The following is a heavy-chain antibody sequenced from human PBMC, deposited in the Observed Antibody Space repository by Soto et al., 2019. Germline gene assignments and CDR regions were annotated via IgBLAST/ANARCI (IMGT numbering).Heavy chain of an antibody. CDR3: AKVTYHYDSSGYSHFDY. V-gene: IGHV3-9*01. Sequence: GGSLRLSCAASGFTFDDYAMHWVRQAPGKGLEWVSGISWNSGSIGYADSVKGRFTISRDNAENSLYLQMNSLRAEDTALYYCAKVTYHYDSSGYSHFDYWGQGTLVTVSS. J-gene: IGHJ4*02. CDR2: ISWNSGSI. D-gene: IGHD3-22*01. CDR1: GFTFDDYA.